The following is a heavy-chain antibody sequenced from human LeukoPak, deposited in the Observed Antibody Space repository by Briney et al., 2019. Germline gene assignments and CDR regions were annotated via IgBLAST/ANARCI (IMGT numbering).Heavy chain of an antibody. CDR2: IGIDSGNT. CDR1: GFTFSDYS. J-gene: IGHJ4*02. Sequence: PGGSLRLSCAASGFTFSDYSMNWVRQAPGKGLEWISYIGIDSGNTNCADSVKGRFTISGDKAKNSLYLQMNSLRVEDTAVYYCARGYKYAFDNWGQGTLVTVSS. V-gene: IGHV3-48*01. D-gene: IGHD5-24*01. CDR3: ARGYKYAFDN.